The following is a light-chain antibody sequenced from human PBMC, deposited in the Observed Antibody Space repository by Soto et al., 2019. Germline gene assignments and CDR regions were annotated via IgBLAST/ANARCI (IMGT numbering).Light chain of an antibody. CDR3: SSYAGSYSYA. CDR2: EVS. CDR1: SSDVGAYNY. J-gene: IGLJ1*01. Sequence: QSALTQPASVSGSPGQSITISCTGTSSDVGAYNYVSWYQQHPGKAPKLMIYEVSNRPSGVSNRFSGSKSGNTASLTISGLQAEDEADYYCSSYAGSYSYAFATGTKLTVL. V-gene: IGLV2-14*01.